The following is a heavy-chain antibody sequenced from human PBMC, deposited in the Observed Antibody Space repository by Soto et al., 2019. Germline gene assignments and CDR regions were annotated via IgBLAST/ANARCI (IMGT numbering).Heavy chain of an antibody. Sequence: SVKVSCKASGGTFSSYAISWVRQAPGQGLEWLGTIVPVFPSVYYAPRFQGRLTITADGSTDTVYMMLTSLKSEDTAVYYCARDMPSTAAAYFYYGLHVWGQGTSATVSS. V-gene: IGHV1-69*13. CDR3: ARDMPSTAAAYFYYGLHV. CDR1: GGTFSSYA. CDR2: IVPVFPSV. D-gene: IGHD2-2*01. J-gene: IGHJ6*02.